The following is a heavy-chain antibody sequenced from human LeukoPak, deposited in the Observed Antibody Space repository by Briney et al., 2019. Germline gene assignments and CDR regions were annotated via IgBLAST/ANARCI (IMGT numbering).Heavy chain of an antibody. J-gene: IGHJ4*02. Sequence: GGSLRLSCAASGFTVITNDKTWVRQAPGKGHEWVPVLYSDGNTKYADSVQGRFTISRDNSKNTLYLEMNSLSPDDTAVYYCARGVGPLAANTLAYWGQGTLVTVSS. CDR1: GFTVITND. CDR3: ARGVGPLAANTLAY. V-gene: IGHV3-53*01. D-gene: IGHD3-16*01. CDR2: LYSDGNT.